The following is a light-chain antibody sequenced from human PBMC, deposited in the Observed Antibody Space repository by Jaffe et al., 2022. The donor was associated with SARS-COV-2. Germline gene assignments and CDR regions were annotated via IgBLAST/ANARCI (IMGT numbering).Light chain of an antibody. Sequence: DIQMTQSPSTLSASVGDRVTITCRASESISSWLAWYQQKPEKAPKLLIYMASSLESGVPSRFSGSGSGTEFTLTISSLQPDDFATYYCQQYKDYSRTFGQGTKVEIK. J-gene: IGKJ1*01. V-gene: IGKV1-5*03. CDR3: QQYKDYSRT. CDR2: MAS. CDR1: ESISSW.